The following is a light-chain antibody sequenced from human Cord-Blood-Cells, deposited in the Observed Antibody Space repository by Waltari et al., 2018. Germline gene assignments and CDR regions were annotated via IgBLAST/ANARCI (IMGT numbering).Light chain of an antibody. CDR3: CSYAGSSWV. V-gene: IGLV2-23*01. CDR1: SSDVGSYNL. CDR2: EGS. Sequence: QSALTQPASVSGSPGQSITISCTGTSSDVGSYNLVSWYQKHPGKAPKLMIYEGSKRPSGVSNRFSGSKSGNTASLTISGLQAEDEADYYCCSYAGSSWVFGGGTKLTVL. J-gene: IGLJ3*02.